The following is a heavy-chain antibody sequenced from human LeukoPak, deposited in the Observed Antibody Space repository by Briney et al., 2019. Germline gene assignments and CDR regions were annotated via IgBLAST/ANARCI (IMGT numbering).Heavy chain of an antibody. V-gene: IGHV4-34*01. J-gene: IGHJ3*02. Sequence: SETLSLTCAVYGRSFSGYYWSWIRQPPGRGLEWIGEINHSGSTDYNPSLESRVTISVDTSKNQFSLKLSSVTAADTALFYCARGDLSGAFDIWGQGTLVTVSS. CDR3: ARGDLSGAFDI. CDR2: INHSGST. CDR1: GRSFSGYY. D-gene: IGHD6-25*01.